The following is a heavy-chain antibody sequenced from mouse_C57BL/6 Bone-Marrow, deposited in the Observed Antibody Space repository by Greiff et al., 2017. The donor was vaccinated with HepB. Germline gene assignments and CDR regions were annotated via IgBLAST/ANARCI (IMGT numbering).Heavy chain of an antibody. CDR1: EYEFPSHD. D-gene: IGHD1-1*01. Sequence: EVKLMESGGGLVQPGESLKLSCESNEYEFPSHDMSWVRKTPEKRLELVAAINSDGGSTYYPDTMERRFIISRDNTKKTLYLQMSSLRSEDTSLYYCARQGSSLYWYFDVWGTGTTVTVSS. CDR2: INSDGGST. V-gene: IGHV5-2*01. CDR3: ARQGSSLYWYFDV. J-gene: IGHJ1*03.